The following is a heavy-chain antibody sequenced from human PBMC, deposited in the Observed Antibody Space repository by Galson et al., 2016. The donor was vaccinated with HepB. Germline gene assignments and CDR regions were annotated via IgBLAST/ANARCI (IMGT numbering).Heavy chain of an antibody. CDR1: GDSITSYS. D-gene: IGHD3-22*01. CDR2: IYYSGNM. J-gene: IGHJ6*02. Sequence: ETLSLTCTVSGDSITSYSWSWIRQPPGKGLEWIRCIYYSGNMNYKSSLRSRAIISVDTSKNQFSLKLSSVTAADTAVYYCARGDGSGFYYYGMDVWGQGTTVTVSS. CDR3: ARGDGSGFYYYGMDV. V-gene: IGHV4-59*01.